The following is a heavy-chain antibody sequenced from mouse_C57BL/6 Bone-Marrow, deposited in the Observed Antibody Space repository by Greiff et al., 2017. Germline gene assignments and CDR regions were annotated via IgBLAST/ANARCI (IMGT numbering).Heavy chain of an antibody. J-gene: IGHJ2*01. Sequence: VQLKHSGPELVKPGASVKISCKASGYSFTGYYMNWVKQSPEKSLEWIGEINPSTGGTTYNQKFKAKATLTVDKSSSTAVMQLKSLTSEDAAVYYCAPGVTTPYYFDYWGQGTTLTVSS. D-gene: IGHD2-2*01. CDR2: INPSTGGT. CDR3: APGVTTPYYFDY. CDR1: GYSFTGYY. V-gene: IGHV1-42*01.